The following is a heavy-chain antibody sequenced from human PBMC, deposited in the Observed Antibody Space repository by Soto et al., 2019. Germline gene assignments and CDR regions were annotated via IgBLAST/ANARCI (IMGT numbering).Heavy chain of an antibody. D-gene: IGHD3-3*01. J-gene: IGHJ4*02. CDR3: AHRVLRTVFGLVTTTAISFDF. CDR2: IYWDDDK. CDR1: GFSLTTSGVG. Sequence: QITLNESGPTQVKPRQTLTLTCTFSGFSLTTSGVGVGWIRQSPGKAPEWLALIYWDDDKRYRPFLKSRVTITKDSSKNQVVLTRADLDPADTTTYYCAHRVLRTVFGLVTTTAISFDFWGQGTPVAVSS. V-gene: IGHV2-5*02.